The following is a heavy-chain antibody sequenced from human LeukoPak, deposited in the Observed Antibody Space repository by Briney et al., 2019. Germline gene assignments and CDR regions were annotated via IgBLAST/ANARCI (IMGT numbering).Heavy chain of an antibody. D-gene: IGHD5-18*01. CDR2: IYTSGST. V-gene: IGHV4-4*07. CDR1: GGSISSYY. Sequence: SETLSLTCTVSGGSISSYYWSWIRQPAGKGLEWIGRIYTSGSTNYNPSLKSRVTMSVDTSKNQFSLKLSSVTAADAAVYYCARVTHTELSTWFDPWGQGTLVTVSS. J-gene: IGHJ5*02. CDR3: ARVTHTELSTWFDP.